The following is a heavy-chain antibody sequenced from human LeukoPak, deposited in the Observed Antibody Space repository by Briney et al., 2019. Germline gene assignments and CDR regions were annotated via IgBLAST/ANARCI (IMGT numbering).Heavy chain of an antibody. D-gene: IGHD2-2*02. CDR2: VYYSGST. CDR1: GGSISSYY. CDR3: ASGPGYCSGTTCHNYYYYMDV. V-gene: IGHV4-59*01. J-gene: IGHJ6*03. Sequence: SETLSLTCTVSGGSISSYYWSWIRQLPGKGLECIGYVYYSGSTNYNPSLKSRVTISVDTSKNQFSLKLSSVTAADTALYYCASGPGYCSGTTCHNYYYYMDVWGKGTTVTVSS.